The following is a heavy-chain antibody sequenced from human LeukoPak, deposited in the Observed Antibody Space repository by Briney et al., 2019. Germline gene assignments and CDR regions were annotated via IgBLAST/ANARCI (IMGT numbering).Heavy chain of an antibody. D-gene: IGHD3-22*01. CDR2: MNPNSGNT. CDR1: GYTFTSYD. CDR3: ARDEITYYDSSNVFDY. Sequence: ASVKVSCKASGYTFTSYDINWVRQATGQGLEWMGWMNPNSGNTGYAQKFQGRVTMTRDTSISTAYMELSRLRSDDTAVYYCARDEITYYDSSNVFDYWGQGTLVTVSS. V-gene: IGHV1-8*01. J-gene: IGHJ4*02.